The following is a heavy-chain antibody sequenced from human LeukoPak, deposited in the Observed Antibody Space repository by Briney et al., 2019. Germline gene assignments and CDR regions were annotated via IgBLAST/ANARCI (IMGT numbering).Heavy chain of an antibody. D-gene: IGHD6-19*01. CDR2: IYYSGST. CDR3: ARAPYSSGWYFWFDP. Sequence: SETLSLTCTVFGGSISSYYWSWIRQPPGKGLEWIGYIYYSGSTNYNPSLKRRVTISVDTPKTQFSLKLSSVTAADTAVYYCARAPYSSGWYFWFDPWGQGTLVTVSS. V-gene: IGHV4-59*01. J-gene: IGHJ5*02. CDR1: GGSISSYY.